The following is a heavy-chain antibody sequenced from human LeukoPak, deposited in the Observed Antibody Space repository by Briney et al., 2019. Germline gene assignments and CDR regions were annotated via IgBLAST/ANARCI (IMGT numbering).Heavy chain of an antibody. V-gene: IGHV3-13*01. D-gene: IGHD2-2*02. Sequence: PGGSLRLSCAASGFTFGSYDMHWVRQATGKGLEWVSAIGTAGDTYYPGSVKGRFTISRENAKNSLYLQMNSLRAGDTAVYYCARGRRYCSSTSCYNRESAAFDIWGQGTMVTVSS. J-gene: IGHJ3*02. CDR3: ARGRRYCSSTSCYNRESAAFDI. CDR2: IGTAGDT. CDR1: GFTFGSYD.